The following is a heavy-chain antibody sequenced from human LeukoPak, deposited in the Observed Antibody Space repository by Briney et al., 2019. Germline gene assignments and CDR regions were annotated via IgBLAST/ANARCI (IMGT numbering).Heavy chain of an antibody. J-gene: IGHJ5*02. V-gene: IGHV4-31*03. CDR1: GGSISSGGYY. D-gene: IGHD3-22*01. CDR3: ARGPYYYDSSGYLS. Sequence: PSETLSLTCTVSGGSISSGGYYWSWIRQHPGTGLEWIGYIYYSGSTYYNPSLKSRVTISVDTSKNQFSLKLSSVTAADTAVYYCARGPYYYDSSGYLSWGQGTLVTVSS. CDR2: IYYSGST.